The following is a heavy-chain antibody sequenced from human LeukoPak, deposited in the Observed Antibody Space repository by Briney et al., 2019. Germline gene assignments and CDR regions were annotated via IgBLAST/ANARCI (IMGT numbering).Heavy chain of an antibody. CDR1: GFTFSNSW. CDR3: KRHIYRPGDY. V-gene: IGHV3-74*01. Sequence: GGSLRLSCAASGFTFSNSWMQWVRQAPGKGLVWVSRINPDGSGSVYADSVKGRFTISRDNAKNTLYGQMNSLSAEDTGVLYCKRHIYRPGDYWGQGTLAAVSS. D-gene: IGHD1-14*01. CDR2: INPDGSGS. J-gene: IGHJ4*02.